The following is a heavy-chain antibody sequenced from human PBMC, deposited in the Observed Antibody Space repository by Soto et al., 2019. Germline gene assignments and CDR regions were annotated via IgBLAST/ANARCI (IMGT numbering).Heavy chain of an antibody. CDR1: GFTFSIHG. J-gene: IGHJ6*02. Sequence: PGGSLRLSCDASGFTFSIHGMTWVREAPGKGLEWVAFISSTSSTKNYADSVKGRFTISRDNTKNSLYLQMSSLRDEDTAVYYCARRITMVRGPYYYYGMDVWGQGTTVTVSS. D-gene: IGHD3-10*01. CDR3: ARRITMVRGPYYYYGMDV. CDR2: ISSTSSTK. V-gene: IGHV3-48*02.